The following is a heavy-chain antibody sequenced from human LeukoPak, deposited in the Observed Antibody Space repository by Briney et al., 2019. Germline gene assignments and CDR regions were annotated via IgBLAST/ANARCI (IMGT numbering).Heavy chain of an antibody. CDR1: GFTFSYYY. D-gene: IGHD1-26*01. CDR2: IRNKTDGGTR. V-gene: IGHV3-71*01. J-gene: IGHJ4*02. Sequence: GGSLRLSCAAFGFTFSYYYMSGVRQAPGKGLQWVRFIRNKTDGGTRVRTTSVEGSFTISGDDSKTITPLQMNSLRAEDTAVYYCAKVESLAATYSYYFGYWGQGTLVTVSS. CDR3: AKVESLAATYSYYFGY.